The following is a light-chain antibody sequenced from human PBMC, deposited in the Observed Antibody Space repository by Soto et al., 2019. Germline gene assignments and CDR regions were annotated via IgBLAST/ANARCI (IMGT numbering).Light chain of an antibody. CDR2: DNN. Sequence: QSVLTQPPSVSAAPGQKVTISCSGSSSNIGNNYVSWYQQVPGTAPKLLIFDNNKRPSVIPDRFAGSKSGTSATLGITGLQTGDEADYDCEAWDDSLTTVLFGGGTKLTVL. J-gene: IGLJ2*01. CDR3: EAWDDSLTTVL. V-gene: IGLV1-51*01. CDR1: SSNIGNNY.